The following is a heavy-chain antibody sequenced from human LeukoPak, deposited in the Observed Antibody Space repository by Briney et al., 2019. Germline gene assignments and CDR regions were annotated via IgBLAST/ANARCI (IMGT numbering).Heavy chain of an antibody. D-gene: IGHD2-21*01. CDR2: IKPKTDGETT. CDR1: GFTVSSNY. J-gene: IGHJ4*02. Sequence: GGSLRLSCAASGFTVSSNYMNWVRQAPGKGLEWVGRIKPKTDGETTEYAAPVKGRFSISRDDSKNMLHLQMNSLKTEDTAVYYCITPLPYSAQGGQGTLVTVSS. CDR3: ITPLPYSAQ. V-gene: IGHV3-15*07.